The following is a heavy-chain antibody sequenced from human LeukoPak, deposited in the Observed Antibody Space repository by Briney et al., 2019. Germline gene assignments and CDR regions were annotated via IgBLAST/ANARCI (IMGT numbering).Heavy chain of an antibody. Sequence: KPSETLSLTCAVSGGSISSSNWWSWVRQPPGKGLEWIGEIYHSGSTNYNPSLKSRVTISVDKSKDQFSLKLSSVTAADTAVYYCARRITIFGVVIGAFDIWGQGTMVTVSS. J-gene: IGHJ3*02. CDR3: ARRITIFGVVIGAFDI. CDR2: IYHSGST. V-gene: IGHV4-4*02. CDR1: GGSISSSNW. D-gene: IGHD3-3*01.